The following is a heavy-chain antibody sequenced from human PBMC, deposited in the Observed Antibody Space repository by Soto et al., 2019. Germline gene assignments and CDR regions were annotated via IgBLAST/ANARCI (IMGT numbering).Heavy chain of an antibody. Sequence: EVQLLESGGGLVQPGGSLRLSCAASGFTFSSYAMSWVRQAPGKGLEWVSAISGSGGSTYYADSVKGRFTISRDNSKNPLYLQMNSLRAEDTAVYYCAKSLVVVVPAATGMDVWGKGTTVTVSS. CDR2: ISGSGGST. CDR1: GFTFSSYA. D-gene: IGHD2-2*01. CDR3: AKSLVVVVPAATGMDV. J-gene: IGHJ6*04. V-gene: IGHV3-23*01.